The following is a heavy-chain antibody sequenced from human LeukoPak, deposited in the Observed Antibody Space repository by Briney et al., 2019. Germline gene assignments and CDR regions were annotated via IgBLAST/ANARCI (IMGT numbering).Heavy chain of an antibody. Sequence: SETLSLTCTVSGGSISNYYWSWSRQPPGKGLEWIGYIYYSGITNYNPSLKSRVTISVDMSKNQFSLKLSSVTAADTAVYYCARHFGTRGWPKSYFDYWGQGTLVTVPS. J-gene: IGHJ4*02. D-gene: IGHD1-7*01. CDR3: ARHFGTRGWPKSYFDY. V-gene: IGHV4-59*08. CDR1: GGSISNYY. CDR2: IYYSGIT.